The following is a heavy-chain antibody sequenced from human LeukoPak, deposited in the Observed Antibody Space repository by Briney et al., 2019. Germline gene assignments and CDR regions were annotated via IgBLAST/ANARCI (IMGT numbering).Heavy chain of an antibody. D-gene: IGHD3-3*01. V-gene: IGHV1-2*02. CDR3: ARGLRFLEWPLDY. CDR1: GYTFTGYY. Sequence: ASVKVSCKASGYTFTGYYMHWVRQAPGQGLERMGWINPNSGGTNYAQKFQGRVTMTRDTSISTAYMELSRLRSDDTAVYYCARGLRFLEWPLDYWGQGTLVTVSS. J-gene: IGHJ4*02. CDR2: INPNSGGT.